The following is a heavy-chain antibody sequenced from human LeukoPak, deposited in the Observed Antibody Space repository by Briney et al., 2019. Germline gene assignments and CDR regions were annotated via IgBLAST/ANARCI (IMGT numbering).Heavy chain of an antibody. Sequence: GASVKVSCKASGGTFSSYAISWVRQAPGQGLEWMGGIIPIFGTANYAQKFQGRVMITADESTSTAYMELSSLRSEDTAVYYCARANSGYDSCMFYWGQGTLVTVSS. J-gene: IGHJ4*02. CDR3: ARANSGYDSCMFY. D-gene: IGHD5-12*01. V-gene: IGHV1-69*13. CDR1: GGTFSSYA. CDR2: IIPIFGTA.